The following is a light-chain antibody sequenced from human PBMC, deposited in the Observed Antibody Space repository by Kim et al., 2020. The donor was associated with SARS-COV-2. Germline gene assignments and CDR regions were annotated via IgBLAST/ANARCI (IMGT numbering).Light chain of an antibody. CDR3: CSYAGSVV. V-gene: IGLV2-11*01. J-gene: IGLJ2*01. Sequence: QSALTQPRSVSGSPGQSVTISCTGTSSDVGTYNFVSWYQQHPGKAPKLIIFDVTERPSGVPDRFSGPKSGNTASLTISGLQAEDEADYYCCSYAGSVVFGGGTQLTVL. CDR2: DVT. CDR1: SSDVGTYNF.